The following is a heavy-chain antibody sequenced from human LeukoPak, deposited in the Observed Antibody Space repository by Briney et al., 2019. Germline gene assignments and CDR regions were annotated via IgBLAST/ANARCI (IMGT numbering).Heavy chain of an antibody. D-gene: IGHD6-13*01. CDR3: ARDLITTPGISP. J-gene: IGHJ5*02. CDR2: ISSSSTYI. V-gene: IGHV3-21*01. CDR1: GFIFSSHT. Sequence: PGGSLRLSCAASGFIFSSHTMNWVRQAPGKGLEWVSSISSSSTYIYYGDSVKGRFTISRDNAKNSLYLQMNSLRSDDTAVYYCARDLITTPGISPWGQGTLVTVSS.